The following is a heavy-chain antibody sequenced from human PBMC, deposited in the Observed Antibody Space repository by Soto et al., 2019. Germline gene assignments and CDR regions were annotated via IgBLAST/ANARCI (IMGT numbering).Heavy chain of an antibody. Sequence: GESLKISCKGSGYSFTSYWIGWVRQMPGKGLEWMGIIYPGDSDTRYSPSFQGQVAFSADKSISTAYLQWSGLKASDTAIYYCARRLSTGWSFDFWGQGTLVTVSS. CDR1: GYSFTSYW. J-gene: IGHJ4*02. D-gene: IGHD6-19*01. CDR2: IYPGDSDT. CDR3: ARRLSTGWSFDF. V-gene: IGHV5-51*01.